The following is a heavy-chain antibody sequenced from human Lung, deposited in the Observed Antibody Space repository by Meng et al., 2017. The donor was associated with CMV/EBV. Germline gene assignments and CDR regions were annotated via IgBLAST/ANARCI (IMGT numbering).Heavy chain of an antibody. J-gene: IGHJ4*02. Sequence: SXTLSLXCAVYGGSFSGYDWSWIRQSPGKGLEWIGEINHRGSTNYNPSLKSRLTISVDTSKNQFSLKLNSVTAADTAVYYCARGSTSVTMIVVVITAASLAYDSWGQGKXV. D-gene: IGHD3-22*01. CDR3: ARGSTSVTMIVVVITAASLAYDS. CDR1: GGSFSGYD. V-gene: IGHV4-34*01. CDR2: INHRGST.